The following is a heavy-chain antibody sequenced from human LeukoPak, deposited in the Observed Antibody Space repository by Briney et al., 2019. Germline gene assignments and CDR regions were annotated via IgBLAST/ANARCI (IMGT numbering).Heavy chain of an antibody. J-gene: IGHJ6*03. CDR3: ARVLYCTNGVCYWHYYYMDV. CDR1: GFTFSSYW. D-gene: IGHD2-8*01. Sequence: GGSLRLSCAASGFTFSSYWMHWVRQAPGKGLAWVSRINSDGSSTSYADSVKGRFTISRDNAKNTLYLQMNSLRAEDTAVYYCARVLYCTNGVCYWHYYYMDVWGKGTTVTVSS. CDR2: INSDGSST. V-gene: IGHV3-74*01.